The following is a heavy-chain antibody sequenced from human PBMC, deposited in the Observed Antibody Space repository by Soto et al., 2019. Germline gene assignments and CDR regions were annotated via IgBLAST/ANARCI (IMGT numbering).Heavy chain of an antibody. D-gene: IGHD3-22*01. CDR3: AIQSRVVLGKMGEY. V-gene: IGHV1-3*01. CDR2: INAANGDT. Sequence: GASVKVSCKGFGYIFTSYGIHWVRQAPGQGPEWMGWINAANGDTRYPQKFQGRVTLTSDTSTTTGHMELNSLTSEDTAVYYCAIQSRVVLGKMGEYWGQGTLVTVSS. J-gene: IGHJ4*02. CDR1: GYIFTSYG.